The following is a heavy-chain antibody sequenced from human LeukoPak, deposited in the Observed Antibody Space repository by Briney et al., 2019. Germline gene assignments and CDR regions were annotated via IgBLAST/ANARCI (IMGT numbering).Heavy chain of an antibody. Sequence: SETLSLTCTVSGGSISSSSYYWGWIRQPPGKGLEWIGSIYYSGSTYYNPSLKSRVTISVDTSKNQFSLKLSSVTAADTAVYYCAREQYGWRGGGDGDDAFDIWGQGTMVTVSS. D-gene: IGHD2-21*02. CDR3: AREQYGWRGGGDGDDAFDI. CDR2: IYYSGST. V-gene: IGHV4-39*01. CDR1: GGSISSSSYY. J-gene: IGHJ3*02.